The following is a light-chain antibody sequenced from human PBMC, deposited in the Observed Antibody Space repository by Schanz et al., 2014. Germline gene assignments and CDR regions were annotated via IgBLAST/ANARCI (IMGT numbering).Light chain of an antibody. Sequence: QSVLTQPASVSGSPGQSITISCTGTSSDVGGYNYVSWYQQYPGKAPKLMIYDVSNRPSGVSNRFSGSKSGNTASLTISGLQAEDEASYYCSSYATTSTRVFGGGTKLTVL. CDR1: SSDVGGYNY. CDR2: DVS. CDR3: SSYATTSTRV. V-gene: IGLV2-14*01. J-gene: IGLJ3*02.